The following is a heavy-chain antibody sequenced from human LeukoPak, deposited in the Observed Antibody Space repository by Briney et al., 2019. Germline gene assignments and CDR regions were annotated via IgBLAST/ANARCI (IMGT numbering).Heavy chain of an antibody. CDR1: GFTFSSYE. D-gene: IGHD6-6*01. V-gene: IGHV3-48*03. Sequence: PGGSLRLSCAASGFTFSSYEMNWVRQAPGKGLEWVSYISRSGSTIYYADSVKGRFTISRDNAKNSLYLQMNILRAEDTAVYYCARERGRRSYYYYGMDVWGQGTTVTVSS. J-gene: IGHJ6*02. CDR2: ISRSGSTI. CDR3: ARERGRRSYYYYGMDV.